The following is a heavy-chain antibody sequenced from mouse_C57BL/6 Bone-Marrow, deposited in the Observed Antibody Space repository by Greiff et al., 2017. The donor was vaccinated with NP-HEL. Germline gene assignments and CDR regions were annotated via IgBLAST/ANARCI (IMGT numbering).Heavy chain of an antibody. J-gene: IGHJ2*01. CDR1: GFTFSDYY. CDR2: INYDGSST. CDR3: ARAHGYSHFDY. V-gene: IGHV5-16*01. D-gene: IGHD2-3*01. Sequence: EVKLMESEGGLVQPGSSMKLSCTASGFTFSDYYMAWVRQVPEKGLEWVANINYDGSSTYYLDSLKSRFIISRDNAKNILYLQMSSLKSEDTATYYCARAHGYSHFDYWGQGTTLTVSS.